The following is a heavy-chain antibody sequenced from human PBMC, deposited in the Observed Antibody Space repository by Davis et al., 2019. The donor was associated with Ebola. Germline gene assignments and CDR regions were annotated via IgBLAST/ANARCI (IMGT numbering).Heavy chain of an antibody. CDR3: ARGDPQGITIFGVAMTL. V-gene: IGHV1-69*13. Sequence: SVKVSCKASGGTFSSYAISWVRQAPGQGLEWMGGIIPIFGTANYAQKFQGRVTITADESTSTAYMELSSLRSEDTAVYYCARGDPQGITIFGVAMTLWGQGTLVTVSS. D-gene: IGHD3-3*01. J-gene: IGHJ4*02. CDR2: IIPIFGTA. CDR1: GGTFSSYA.